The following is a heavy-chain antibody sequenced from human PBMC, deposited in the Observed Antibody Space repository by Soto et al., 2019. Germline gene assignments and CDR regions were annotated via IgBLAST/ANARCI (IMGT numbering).Heavy chain of an antibody. Sequence: ASVKVSPKGSGYTSTIDSISSVRQVPGQGLEWMGCDSAYNGNTNYAQKLQGRVTSTTDTSTSTAYMELRSLKSDDTAVYYCARVGQQLVLGPLYYYYYRDVWGKVTTVTVSS. V-gene: IGHV1-18*01. CDR2: DSAYNGNT. D-gene: IGHD6-13*01. CDR1: GYTSTIDS. J-gene: IGHJ6*03. CDR3: ARVGQQLVLGPLYYYYYRDV.